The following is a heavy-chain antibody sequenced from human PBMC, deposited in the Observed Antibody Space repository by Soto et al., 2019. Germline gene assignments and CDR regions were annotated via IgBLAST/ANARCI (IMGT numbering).Heavy chain of an antibody. CDR3: ARDGTSEVTIFGVVITDYFDY. J-gene: IGHJ4*02. CDR2: ISAYNGNT. V-gene: IGHV1-18*01. D-gene: IGHD3-3*01. Sequence: GASVKVSCKASGYTFNSYGISWVRQAPGQGLEWMGWISAYNGNTNYAQKLQGRVTMTTDTSTSTAYMELRSLRSDDTAVYYCARDGTSEVTIFGVVITDYFDYWGQGTLVTVSS. CDR1: GYTFNSYG.